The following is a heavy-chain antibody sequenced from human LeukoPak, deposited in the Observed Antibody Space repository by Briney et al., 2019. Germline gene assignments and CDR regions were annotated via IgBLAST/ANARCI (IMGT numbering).Heavy chain of an antibody. Sequence: GGSLRLSCAASGFTFDDYAMHWVRQAPGKGLEWVSGISWNSGSIGYADSVKGRFTISRDNAKNSLYLQMNSLRAEDTALYYCAKDNSEMATTHLDYWGQGTLVTVSS. CDR3: AKDNSEMATTHLDY. CDR1: GFTFDDYA. J-gene: IGHJ4*02. V-gene: IGHV3-9*01. D-gene: IGHD5-24*01. CDR2: ISWNSGSI.